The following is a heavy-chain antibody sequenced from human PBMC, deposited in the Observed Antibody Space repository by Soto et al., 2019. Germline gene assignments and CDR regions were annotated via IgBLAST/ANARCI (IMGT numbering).Heavy chain of an antibody. CDR2: ISQSAGGNT. V-gene: IGHV3-23*01. D-gene: IGHD1-7*01. CDR1: GFSLRSYG. J-gene: IGHJ4*02. Sequence: GVLSVCGAVAGFSLRSYGMMWVRQAPGKGLEWVSAISQSAGGNTYYADSVKGRFTISRDDSKQTLYLQMDSLRPADTAQYYCAGWNYDYWGQGTQVTVSS. CDR3: AGWNYDY.